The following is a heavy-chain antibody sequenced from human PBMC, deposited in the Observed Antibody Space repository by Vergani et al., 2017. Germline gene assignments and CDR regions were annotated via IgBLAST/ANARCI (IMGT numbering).Heavy chain of an antibody. D-gene: IGHD2-21*01. Sequence: QVQLMESGGGLVKPGGSLRISCAASGFNFSEYDMSWIRQAPGKGMEWVSSISSSSSYTNYADSVKGRCTISRDNAKNSLYLHMNSLRAEDTAVYYCAKDRSGLLWWSVWDACDIWGQGTRVTVSS. CDR2: ISSSSSYT. V-gene: IGHV3-11*06. J-gene: IGHJ3*02. CDR3: AKDRSGLLWWSVWDACDI. CDR1: GFNFSEYD.